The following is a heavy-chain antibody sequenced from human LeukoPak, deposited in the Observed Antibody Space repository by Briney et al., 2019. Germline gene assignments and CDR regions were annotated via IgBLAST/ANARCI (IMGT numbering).Heavy chain of an antibody. V-gene: IGHV1-69*04. CDR2: IIPIFGIA. J-gene: IGHJ3*02. CDR1: GGTFSSYA. Sequence: GASVKVSCKASGGTFSSYAISWVRQAPGQGLEWMGRIIPIFGIANYAQKFQGRVTITADKSTSTAYMELSSLRSEDTAVYYCARARSDYYDSSGYYYTRGFEIWGQGTMVTVSS. CDR3: ARARSDYYDSSGYYYTRGFEI. D-gene: IGHD3-22*01.